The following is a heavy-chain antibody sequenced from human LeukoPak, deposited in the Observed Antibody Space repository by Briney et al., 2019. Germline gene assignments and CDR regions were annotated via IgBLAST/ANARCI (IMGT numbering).Heavy chain of an antibody. CDR3: ARDVGASNFDS. CDR1: GGSIRNYY. V-gene: IGHV4-4*07. CDR2: IYTSGST. Sequence: PSETLSLTCSVSGGSIRNYYWICIRQPPGKGLEWIGRIYTSGSTNYNPSLKSRVTMSVDTSKNQFSLKLSSVTAADTAVYYCARDVGASNFDSWGQGVQVTVSS. D-gene: IGHD1-26*01. J-gene: IGHJ4*02.